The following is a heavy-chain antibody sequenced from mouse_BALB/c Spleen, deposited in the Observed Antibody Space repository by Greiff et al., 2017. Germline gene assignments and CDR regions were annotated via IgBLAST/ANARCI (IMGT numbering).Heavy chain of an antibody. CDR1: GYSFTGYY. CDR2: INPYNGAT. CDR3: ATVYYDPAWFAY. Sequence: VQLQQSGPELVKPGASVKISCKASGYSFTGYYMHWVKQSHVQSLEWIGRINPYNGATSYNQNFKDKASLTVEKSSSTAYMELHSLTSEDSAVYYCATVYYDPAWFAYWGQGTLVTVAA. V-gene: IGHV1-26*01. D-gene: IGHD2-4*01. J-gene: IGHJ3*01.